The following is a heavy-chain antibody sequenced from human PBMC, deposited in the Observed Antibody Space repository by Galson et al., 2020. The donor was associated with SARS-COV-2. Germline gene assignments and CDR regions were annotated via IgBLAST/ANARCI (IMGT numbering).Heavy chain of an antibody. CDR3: ARDENTGSLTAFDN. D-gene: IGHD1-1*01. CDR2: IYINGDT. V-gene: IGHV4-4*07. Sequence: SETLSLTCAVSGDSMSSYSWSWIRQPAGKGLQWVGRIYINGDTKCNPSLKSRVTMSLDTSRSRFSLRLTSVTAADTAVYYCARDENTGSLTAFDNWGQGALVTVSS. J-gene: IGHJ4*02. CDR1: GDSMSSYS.